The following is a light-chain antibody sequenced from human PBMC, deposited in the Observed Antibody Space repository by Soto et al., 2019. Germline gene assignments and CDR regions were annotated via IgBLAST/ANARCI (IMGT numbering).Light chain of an antibody. V-gene: IGLV4-69*01. J-gene: IGLJ3*02. CDR2: VNSDGSH. Sequence: QLVLTQSPSASASLGASVRITCTLTSGHRSYAVAWHQLQADKGPRFLMRVNSDGSHKKPDGIPDRFSGSSSGTERYLIISSLQAEDEADYFCQTWGTGLQGVFGGGTKLTVL. CDR3: QTWGTGLQGV. CDR1: SGHRSYA.